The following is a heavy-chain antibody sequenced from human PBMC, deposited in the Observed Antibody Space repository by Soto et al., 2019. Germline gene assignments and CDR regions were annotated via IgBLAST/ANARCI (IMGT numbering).Heavy chain of an antibody. CDR3: ARDKGRAVAGTDNWFDP. D-gene: IGHD6-19*01. CDR1: GYTFTSYG. Sequence: GASVKVSCKASGYTFTSYGISWVRQAPGQGLEWMGWISAYNGNTNYAQKLQGRVTMTTDTSTSTAYMELRSLRSDDTAVYYCARDKGRAVAGTDNWFDPWGQGTLVTVS. CDR2: ISAYNGNT. V-gene: IGHV1-18*01. J-gene: IGHJ5*02.